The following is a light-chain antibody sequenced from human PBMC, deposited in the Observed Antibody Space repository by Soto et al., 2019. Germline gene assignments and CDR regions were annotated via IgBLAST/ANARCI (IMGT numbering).Light chain of an antibody. J-gene: IGKJ4*01. V-gene: IGKV3-11*01. CDR2: DVS. Sequence: EIVLTQSPVTLSLSSGERATLSCRASQSVTTFLAWYQQKPGQAPRLLIYDVSNRATGIPARFSGSGSGTDFTLTISSLEPEDFAVYYCQQRINWPLTFGGGTKVEIK. CDR1: QSVTTF. CDR3: QQRINWPLT.